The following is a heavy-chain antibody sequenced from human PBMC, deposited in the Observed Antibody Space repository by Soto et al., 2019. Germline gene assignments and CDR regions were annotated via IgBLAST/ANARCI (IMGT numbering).Heavy chain of an antibody. D-gene: IGHD6-13*01. CDR1: GFTFSTYW. Sequence: EVHLVESGGGLVQPGGSLRLSCAASGFTFSTYWMNWVRQAPGKGLEWVANIKQDGSDRYYVDSVKGRFTISRDNAKNSLYLQMSSLRAEDMAVYYCARAGSSWYIPFDSWGQGTLVTVSS. V-gene: IGHV3-7*04. J-gene: IGHJ4*02. CDR3: ARAGSSWYIPFDS. CDR2: IKQDGSDR.